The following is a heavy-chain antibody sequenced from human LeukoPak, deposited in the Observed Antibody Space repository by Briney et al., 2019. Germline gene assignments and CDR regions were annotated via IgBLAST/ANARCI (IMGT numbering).Heavy chain of an antibody. Sequence: GRSLRLSCAASGFTFDDYAMHWVRQAPGKGLEWVSGISWNSGSIGYADSVKGRFTISRDNAKNSLYLQMNSLRAEDTALYYCAKDGLEFTGGSDYWGQGTLVTVSS. D-gene: IGHD3-10*01. V-gene: IGHV3-9*01. J-gene: IGHJ4*02. CDR1: GFTFDDYA. CDR2: ISWNSGSI. CDR3: AKDGLEFTGGSDY.